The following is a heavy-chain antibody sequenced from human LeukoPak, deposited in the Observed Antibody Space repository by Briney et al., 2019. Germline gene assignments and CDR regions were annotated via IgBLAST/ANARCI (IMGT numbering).Heavy chain of an antibody. Sequence: ASVKVSCKASGGTFSSYAISWVRQAPGQGIEWMGGIIPIFGTANYAQKFQGRVTITADESTSTAYMELSSLRSEDTAVYYCARSPLYCSSTSCYSYFDYWGQGTLVTVSS. V-gene: IGHV1-69*01. D-gene: IGHD2-2*02. CDR2: IIPIFGTA. J-gene: IGHJ4*02. CDR1: GGTFSSYA. CDR3: ARSPLYCSSTSCYSYFDY.